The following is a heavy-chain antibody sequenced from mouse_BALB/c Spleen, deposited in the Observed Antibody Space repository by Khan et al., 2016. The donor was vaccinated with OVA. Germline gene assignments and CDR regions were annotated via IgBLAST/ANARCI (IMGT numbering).Heavy chain of an antibody. D-gene: IGHD2-14*01. CDR3: ARDRYDYFDY. CDR2: INTETGEP. Sequence: QIQLVQSGPELKKPGETVKISCKASGYTFTDYSMHWVKQAPGKGLKWMGWINTETGEPTYADDFKGRFAFSLETSASHAYLQINNLKNDDTATYFCARDRYDYFDYWGQGTTLTVSS. CDR1: GYTFTDYS. J-gene: IGHJ2*01. V-gene: IGHV9-2-1*01.